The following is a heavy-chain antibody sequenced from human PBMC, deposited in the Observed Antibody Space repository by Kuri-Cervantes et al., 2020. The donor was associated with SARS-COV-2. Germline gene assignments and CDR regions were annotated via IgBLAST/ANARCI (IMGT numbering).Heavy chain of an antibody. V-gene: IGHV4-4*02. CDR2: IYHSGST. J-gene: IGHJ4*02. Sequence: SETLSLTCAVSGGSISSSNWWSWVRQPPGKGLEWIGEIYHSGSTNYNPSLKSRVTISVDTSKNQFSLKLSSVTAADTAVYYCARVTSRTIFGVVTHFDYWGQGTLVTVSS. CDR3: ARVTSRTIFGVVTHFDY. CDR1: GGSISSSNW. D-gene: IGHD3-3*01.